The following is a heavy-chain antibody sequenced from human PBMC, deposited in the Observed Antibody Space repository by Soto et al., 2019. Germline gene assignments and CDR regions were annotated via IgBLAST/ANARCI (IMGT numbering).Heavy chain of an antibody. D-gene: IGHD3-3*01. CDR2: IYYSGST. CDR1: GGSISSYY. Sequence: SETLSLTCTVSGGSISSYYWSWIRQPPGKGLEWIGYIYYSGSTNYNPSLKSRVTISVDTSKNQFSLKLSSVTAADTAVYYCARQGYDFCSGTGGYDPWGQGTLVTVSS. V-gene: IGHV4-59*08. CDR3: ARQGYDFCSGTGGYDP. J-gene: IGHJ5*02.